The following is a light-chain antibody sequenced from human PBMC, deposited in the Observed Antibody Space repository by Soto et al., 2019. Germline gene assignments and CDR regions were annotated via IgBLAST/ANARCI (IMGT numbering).Light chain of an antibody. CDR2: AAS. CDR1: QAIRTA. V-gene: IGKV1-6*01. Sequence: AIQLTQSPSSLYASVGDRVTITCRASQAIRTALGWYQQKPGKVPKLLIYAASILQSGVPSRFSGSGSGTDFTLTTSSLQPEDSATYYCLLDFRYFWAFGQGTKVDIK. CDR3: LLDFRYFWA. J-gene: IGKJ1*01.